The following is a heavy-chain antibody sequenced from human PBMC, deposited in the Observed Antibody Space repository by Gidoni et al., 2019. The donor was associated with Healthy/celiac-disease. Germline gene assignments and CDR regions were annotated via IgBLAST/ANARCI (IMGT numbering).Heavy chain of an antibody. J-gene: IGHJ4*02. CDR3: ARGGVCSSTSCPSLY. CDR2: IYHIGSP. CDR1: GYSISSGYY. D-gene: IGHD2-2*01. Sequence: QVQLQESGPGLVKPSETLSLTCIVSGYSISSGYYWGWIRQPPGKGLEWIGSIYHIGSPYYNPSLKSRVTISVDTSKNQFSLKLSSVTAADTAVYYCARGGVCSSTSCPSLYWGQGTLVTVSS. V-gene: IGHV4-38-2*02.